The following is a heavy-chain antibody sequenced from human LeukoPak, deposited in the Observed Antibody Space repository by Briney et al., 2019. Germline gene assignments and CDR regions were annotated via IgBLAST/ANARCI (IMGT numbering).Heavy chain of an antibody. J-gene: IGHJ1*01. CDR3: ARGVSYYDSSGYYNEYFKY. Sequence: SETLSLTCTFSGGSISSYYWSGIRQPPGKGLEGIGYIYYSGSTNYNPSLKSRVTISVDTSKNQFSLKLSSVTAADTAVYYCARGVSYYDSSGYYNEYFKYGGQGTLVTV. CDR2: IYYSGST. D-gene: IGHD3-22*01. V-gene: IGHV4-59*08. CDR1: GGSISSYY.